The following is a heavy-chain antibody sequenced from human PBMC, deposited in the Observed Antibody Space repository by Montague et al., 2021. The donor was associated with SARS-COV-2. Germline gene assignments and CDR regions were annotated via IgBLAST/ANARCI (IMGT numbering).Heavy chain of an antibody. D-gene: IGHD3-3*01. J-gene: IGHJ6*02. CDR2: IKQDGSEK. Sequence: SLRLSCAASGFTFSSYWMSWVRQAPGKGLEWVANIKQDGSEKYYVDSGKGRFTISRDNAKNSLYLQMNSLRAEDTAVYYCARDSFWSSYYTDYYGMDVWGQGTTVTVSS. CDR3: ARDSFWSSYYTDYYGMDV. V-gene: IGHV3-7*01. CDR1: GFTFSSYW.